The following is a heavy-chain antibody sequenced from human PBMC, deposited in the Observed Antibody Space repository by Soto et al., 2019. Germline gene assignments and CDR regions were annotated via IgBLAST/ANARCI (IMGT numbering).Heavy chain of an antibody. J-gene: IGHJ3*02. V-gene: IGHV4-59*01. CDR1: GGSISSYN. Sequence: SETLSLTCTVSGGSISSYNWSWIRQPPGKGLEWIGYIYYSGSTNYNPSLNSRVTISVDTSKNQFSLKLSSVTAADTAAYYCVRDQVISQPNDAFDIWGQGTMVTVSS. CDR3: VRDQVISQPNDAFDI. D-gene: IGHD2-21*01. CDR2: IYYSGST.